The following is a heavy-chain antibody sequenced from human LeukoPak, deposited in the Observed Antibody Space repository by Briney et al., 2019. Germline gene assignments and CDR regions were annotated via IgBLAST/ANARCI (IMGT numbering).Heavy chain of an antibody. CDR3: ARRQGGQNWYFDL. CDR1: GFRFDIYW. Sequence: NPGESLKISCKGSGFRFDIYWIGWVRQIPGKGLEWMGNIYPGDSDTRFSPSFQGQVTMSADRSSGTAYLQWSSLKASDTAMYYCARRQGGQNWYFDLWGRGTTVTVSS. D-gene: IGHD3-16*01. CDR2: IYPGDSDT. J-gene: IGHJ2*01. V-gene: IGHV5-51*01.